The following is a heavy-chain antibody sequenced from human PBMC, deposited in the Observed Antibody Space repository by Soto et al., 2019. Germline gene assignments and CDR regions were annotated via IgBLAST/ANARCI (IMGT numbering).Heavy chain of an antibody. V-gene: IGHV1-8*01. J-gene: IGHJ6*02. D-gene: IGHD3-22*01. CDR3: AANRWYYFDSSGSGTPFNYGMDV. CDR1: GYTFTSYD. Sequence: ASVKVSCKASGYTFTSYDINWVRQATGQGLEWMGWMNPNSGNTGYAQKFQGRVTMTRNTSISTAYMELSSLRSEDTAVYYCAANRWYYFDSSGSGTPFNYGMDVWGQGATVTVSS. CDR2: MNPNSGNT.